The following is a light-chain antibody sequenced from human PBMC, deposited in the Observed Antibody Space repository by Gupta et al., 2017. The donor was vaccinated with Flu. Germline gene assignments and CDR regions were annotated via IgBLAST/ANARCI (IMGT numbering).Light chain of an antibody. Sequence: DIQMTQSLPSLSASVGDRVTITCRASQNINTYLNWYQQRPGKSPKLLIYGASSLESGVPSRFSGSGSGTNFILTISSLQAEDFATYYCQQTHSAPPTFGQGTKLDIK. CDR1: QNINTY. J-gene: IGKJ2*01. CDR3: QQTHSAPPT. V-gene: IGKV1-39*01. CDR2: GAS.